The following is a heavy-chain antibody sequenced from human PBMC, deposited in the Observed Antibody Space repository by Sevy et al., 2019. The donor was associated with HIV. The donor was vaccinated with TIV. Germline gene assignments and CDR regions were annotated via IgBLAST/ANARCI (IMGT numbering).Heavy chain of an antibody. Sequence: GGSLRLSCAASGFTFSSYAMLWVRQAPGKGLEWVAVISYDGSNKYYADSVKGRFTISRDNSKNTLYLQMNSLRAEDTAVYYCARDLEFGETLGEVDYWGQGTLVTVSS. V-gene: IGHV3-30-3*01. CDR3: ARDLEFGETLGEVDY. CDR1: GFTFSSYA. D-gene: IGHD3-10*01. CDR2: ISYDGSNK. J-gene: IGHJ4*02.